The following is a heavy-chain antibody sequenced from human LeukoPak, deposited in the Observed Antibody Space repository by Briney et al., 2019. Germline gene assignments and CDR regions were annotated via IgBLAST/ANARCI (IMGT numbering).Heavy chain of an antibody. CDR1: GYTFNGYY. J-gene: IGHJ3*02. CDR2: INPNSGGA. V-gene: IGHV1-2*02. Sequence: ASVKVSCKASGYTFNGYYMHWVRQAPGQGLEWMGWINPNSGGAKGAQKFQGRVNMTRDTSISTAYMELNMTRETSRDTSISTAYMELSRLRSDDTAVYYCARMNDAFDIWGQGTMVTVSS. CDR3: TAYMELSRLRSDDTAVYYCARMNDAFDI. D-gene: IGHD3-10*01.